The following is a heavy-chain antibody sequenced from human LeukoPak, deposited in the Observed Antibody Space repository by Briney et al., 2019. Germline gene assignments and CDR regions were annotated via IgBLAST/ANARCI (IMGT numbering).Heavy chain of an antibody. V-gene: IGHV1-46*01. CDR2: INPSAGST. Sequence: ASVKVSCKASGYTFTSYYIHWVRQAPGQGLEWMGLINPSAGSTNYAQKFQGRVTMTRDTSTGTVYMELSSLRSADTAVYYCARGNYGSGSYFVDYWGQGTLVTVSS. CDR1: GYTFTSYY. J-gene: IGHJ4*02. CDR3: ARGNYGSGSYFVDY. D-gene: IGHD3-10*01.